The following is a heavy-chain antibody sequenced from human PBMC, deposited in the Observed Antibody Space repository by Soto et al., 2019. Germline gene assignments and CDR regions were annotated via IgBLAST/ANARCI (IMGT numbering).Heavy chain of an antibody. CDR1: GYTFTSRS. J-gene: IGHJ3*02. CDR3: ARGYDRSGYSGAFDS. V-gene: IGHV1-18*04. D-gene: IGHD3-22*01. CDR2: ISVDNGNT. Sequence: LVQSGPEVKTPGASVKVSCKASGYTFTSRSLNWLRQAPGQGLEWMGWISVDNGNTNYPPGLQGRVTLTADTSTSTAYMELRTLTSDDTAVYYCARGYDRSGYSGAFDSWGQGTMVAVSS.